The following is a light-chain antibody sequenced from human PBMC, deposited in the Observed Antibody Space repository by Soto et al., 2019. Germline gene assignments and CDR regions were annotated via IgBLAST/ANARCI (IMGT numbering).Light chain of an antibody. V-gene: IGKV3-15*01. CDR2: GAS. CDR3: HQYNNWPPYT. Sequence: EIVMTQSPVTLSVSPGERAILSCRASQSVSTNLAWYQQKPGQAPRLLIYGASTRATGIPARFSGSGSGTEFTLTISSLQSEDFAVYYCHQYNNWPPYTFGQGTKLEIK. J-gene: IGKJ2*01. CDR1: QSVSTN.